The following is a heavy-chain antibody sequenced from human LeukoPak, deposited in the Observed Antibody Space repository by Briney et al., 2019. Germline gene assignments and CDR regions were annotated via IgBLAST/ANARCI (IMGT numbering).Heavy chain of an antibody. CDR1: GFTFSTYA. Sequence: GGSLRLSCAVSGFTFSTYAMSWVRQAPGKGLEWVSVISGSGDNTYYADSVKGRFTISRDNFKNTLYLQMNSLRAEDTALYYCPKRPSTDGYNSWGQGTLVTVSS. CDR3: PKRPSTDGYNS. CDR2: ISGSGDNT. V-gene: IGHV3-23*01. J-gene: IGHJ5*02. D-gene: IGHD5-24*01.